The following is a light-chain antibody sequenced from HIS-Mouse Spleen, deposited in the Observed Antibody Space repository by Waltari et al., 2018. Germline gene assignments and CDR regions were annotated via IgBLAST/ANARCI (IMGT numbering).Light chain of an antibody. CDR3: YSTDSSGNHRV. J-gene: IGLJ2*01. CDR1: AFPTKY. Sequence: SYELTQPPSVSVSPGQTPRITCSGDAFPTKYAYWYQQKSGQAPVLVIYEDSKRPSGISERFSGSSSGTMATLTISGAQVEDEADYYCYSTDSSGNHRVFGGGTKLTVL. V-gene: IGLV3-10*01. CDR2: EDS.